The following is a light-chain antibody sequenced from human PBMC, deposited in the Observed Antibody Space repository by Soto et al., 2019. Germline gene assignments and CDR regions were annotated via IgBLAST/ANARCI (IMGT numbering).Light chain of an antibody. Sequence: EIVLTQSPGTLSLSPGERATLSCRASQSVSSSYLAWYQQKPGQAPRLLIYAASSRATGIPDRFSASGSGTDFTLTISRLEPEDFAVYYCQQYGTSPITFGQGTRLEIK. CDR3: QQYGTSPIT. CDR1: QSVSSSY. CDR2: AAS. V-gene: IGKV3-20*01. J-gene: IGKJ5*01.